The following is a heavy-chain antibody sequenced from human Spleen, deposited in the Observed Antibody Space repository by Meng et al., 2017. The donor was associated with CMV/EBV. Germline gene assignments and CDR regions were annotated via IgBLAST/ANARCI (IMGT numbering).Heavy chain of an antibody. D-gene: IGHD1-26*01. CDR2: IIPIFQTI. CDR3: AREESGSSI. V-gene: IGHV1-69*05. CDR1: GGSFTNYA. J-gene: IGHJ4*02. Sequence: KVSCKASGGSFTNYAIGWVRQAPGQGIEWMGGIIPIFQTINYAQKFRDRVTITTDESTSTAYMELSSLRSEDTAMYYCAREESGSSIWGQGTLVTVSS.